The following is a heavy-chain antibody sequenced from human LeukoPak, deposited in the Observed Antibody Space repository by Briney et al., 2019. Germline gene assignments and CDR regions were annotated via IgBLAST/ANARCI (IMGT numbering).Heavy chain of an antibody. CDR1: GGSISSSSYY. D-gene: IGHD1-7*01. CDR2: IYYSGST. J-gene: IGHJ5*02. Sequence: TSETLSLTCTVSGGSISSSSYYWCWIRQPPGKGLEWIGSIYYSGSTYYNPSLKSRVTISVDTSKNQFSLKLSSVTAADTAVYYCARLDWNYPYNWFDPWGQGTLVTVSS. V-gene: IGHV4-39*01. CDR3: ARLDWNYPYNWFDP.